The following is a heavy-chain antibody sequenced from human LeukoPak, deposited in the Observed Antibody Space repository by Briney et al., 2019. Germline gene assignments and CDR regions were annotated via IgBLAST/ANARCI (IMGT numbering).Heavy chain of an antibody. CDR3: AGGTYTHLDY. CDR1: GGSISSTNW. Sequence: SSETLSLTCTVSGGSISSTNWWGWVRQSPGKGVGWIGEIYHSGSTTYNPSLKSGVTISVDEPKTQYSLKLSSVTAADTAVYYCAGGTYTHLDYWGQGTPVTVSS. J-gene: IGHJ4*02. V-gene: IGHV4-4*02. D-gene: IGHD2-15*01. CDR2: IYHSGST.